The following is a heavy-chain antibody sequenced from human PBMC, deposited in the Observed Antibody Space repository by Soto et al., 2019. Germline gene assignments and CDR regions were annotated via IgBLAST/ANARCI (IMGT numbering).Heavy chain of an antibody. CDR3: ARSQGSSTSLEIYYYYYYGMDV. CDR2: IIPISDTT. J-gene: IGHJ6*02. D-gene: IGHD2-2*01. V-gene: IGHV1-69*01. CDR1: GGTFSSYA. Sequence: QVQLVQSGAEVKKPGSSVKVSCKASGGTFSSYAISWGRQAPGQGLEWMGGIIPISDTTNYAQKFQGRVTITAAESTSTAYMELSSLRSEDTAVYYCARSQGSSTSLEIYYYYYYGMDVWGQGTTVTVSS.